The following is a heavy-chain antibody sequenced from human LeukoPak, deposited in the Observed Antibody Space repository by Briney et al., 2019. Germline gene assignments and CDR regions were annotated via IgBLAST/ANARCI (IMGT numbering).Heavy chain of an antibody. CDR3: SRVGPAGILRFLEWFDY. Sequence: VASVKVSCKASGYTFTGYYMHWVRQAPGQGLEWMGRINPNSGGTNYAQKFQGRVTMTRDTSISTAYMELSSLRSDDTAVYYCSRVGPAGILRFLEWFDYWGQGTLVTVSS. CDR1: GYTFTGYY. J-gene: IGHJ4*02. D-gene: IGHD3-3*01. CDR2: INPNSGGT. V-gene: IGHV1-2*06.